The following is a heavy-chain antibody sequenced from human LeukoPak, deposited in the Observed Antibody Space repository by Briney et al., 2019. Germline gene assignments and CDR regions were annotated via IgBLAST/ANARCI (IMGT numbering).Heavy chain of an antibody. V-gene: IGHV3-30*02. D-gene: IGHD4-23*01. CDR3: AVDYGGNSAFDI. CDR2: IRYDGSNK. CDR1: GFTFSSYG. J-gene: IGHJ3*02. Sequence: PGGSLRLSCAASGFTFSSYGMHWVRQAPGKGLEWVAFIRYDGSNKYYADSVKGRFTISRDNSKNTLYLQMNSLRAEDTAVYYCAVDYGGNSAFDIWGQGTMVTVSS.